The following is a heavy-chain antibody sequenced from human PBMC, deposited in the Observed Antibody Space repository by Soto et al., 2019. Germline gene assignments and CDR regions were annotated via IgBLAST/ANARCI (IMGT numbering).Heavy chain of an antibody. D-gene: IGHD3-10*01. V-gene: IGHV4-39*07. CDR3: ARSYRDYGMDV. CDR2: VHISEKA. Sequence: PLEILSLTCSVSGDSISRSSHYWGWIRQPPGKGLEWIGSVHISEKAYYNPSLKSRVTMSVDTSKNQFSLKVSSVTAVDTAVYYCARSYRDYGMDVWGQGNTVTVSS. J-gene: IGHJ6*02. CDR1: GDSISRSSHY.